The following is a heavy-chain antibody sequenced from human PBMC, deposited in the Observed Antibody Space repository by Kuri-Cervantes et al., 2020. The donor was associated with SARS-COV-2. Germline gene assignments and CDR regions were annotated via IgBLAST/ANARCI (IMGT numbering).Heavy chain of an antibody. Sequence: ETLSLTCAASGFTFSSYAMSWVRQAPGKGLEWVSAISGSGGSTYYADSVKGRFTISRDDSKNMAYLQMNSLKIEDTAVYYCTTLIDYWGQGALVTVSS. J-gene: IGHJ4*02. CDR3: TTLIDY. CDR2: ISGSGGST. V-gene: IGHV3-23*01. CDR1: GFTFSSYA.